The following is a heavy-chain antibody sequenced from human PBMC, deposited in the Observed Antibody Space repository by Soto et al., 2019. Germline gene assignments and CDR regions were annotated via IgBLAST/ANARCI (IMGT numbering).Heavy chain of an antibody. V-gene: IGHV6-1*01. CDR3: ARAIGPMLFDV. J-gene: IGHJ3*01. CDR1: GDSVSSNSPA. Sequence: PSQTLSLTCAISGDSVSSNSPAWNWIRQSPSRGLEWLGRTYYRSKWYNDYAVVVKSRLTITPDTSKNQFSLQLNSVTPEDTAVYYCARAIGPMLFDVWGQGTIVTVSS. D-gene: IGHD2-8*01. CDR2: TYYRSKWYN.